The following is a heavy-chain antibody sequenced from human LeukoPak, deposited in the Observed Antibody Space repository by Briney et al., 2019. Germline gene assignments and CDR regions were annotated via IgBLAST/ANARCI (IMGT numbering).Heavy chain of an antibody. V-gene: IGHV3-30-3*01. J-gene: IGHJ4*02. D-gene: IGHD4-17*01. CDR2: ISYHGSNQ. CDR3: AKDPSDYLYFFDY. Sequence: PGGSLRLSCAASGFTFSRYAMHWVRQAPGKGLEWVAVISYHGSNQYYADSMKGRFTISRDNSKSTLYLQMNSLRAEDAAVYYCAKDPSDYLYFFDYWGQGTLVTVSS. CDR1: GFTFSRYA.